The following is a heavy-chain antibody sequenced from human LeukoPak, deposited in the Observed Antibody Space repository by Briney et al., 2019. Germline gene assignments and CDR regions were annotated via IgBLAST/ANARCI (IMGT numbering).Heavy chain of an antibody. CDR1: GFTFRRYW. V-gene: IGHV3-7*01. CDR2: IKQDGSEK. Sequence: GGSLRLSCAASGFTFRRYWMSWVRQAPGKGLEWVANIKQDGSEKYYVDSVKGRLTISRDNAKNSLYLQMNSLRAEDTAVYYCARDGWSPDYWGQGTLVTVSS. J-gene: IGHJ4*02. CDR3: ARDGWSPDY.